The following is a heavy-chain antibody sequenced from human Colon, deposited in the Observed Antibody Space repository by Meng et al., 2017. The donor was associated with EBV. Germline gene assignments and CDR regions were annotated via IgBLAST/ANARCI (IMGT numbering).Heavy chain of an antibody. D-gene: IGHD6-19*01. J-gene: IGHJ5*02. CDR2: IGHSGFT. V-gene: IGHV4-39*01. CDR3: VRSSAWVRTGFDP. Sequence: QSQLQESGPGLVKPSEXLSLTCSVSGGSISTSGYYWGWIRQPPGKGLEWIGSIGHSGFTYYTPSLKSRVAVSLDTSKSQFSLMLTSVTAADTAVYYCVRSSAWVRTGFDPWGQGTLVNVSS. CDR1: GGSISTSGYY.